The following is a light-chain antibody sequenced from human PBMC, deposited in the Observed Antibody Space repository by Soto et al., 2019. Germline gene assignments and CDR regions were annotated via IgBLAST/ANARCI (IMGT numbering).Light chain of an antibody. CDR3: QQCAHSPLT. Sequence: EIVLTQSPGTLSLSPGEGATLSCRASQSVDNNYLAWYQQKPGQAPRLLIYDASSRATGIPGRFSGSGSGTDFTLTSSRLQPEDFAVYYCQQCAHSPLTFGGGTKVEIK. V-gene: IGKV3-20*01. CDR2: DAS. J-gene: IGKJ4*01. CDR1: QSVDNNY.